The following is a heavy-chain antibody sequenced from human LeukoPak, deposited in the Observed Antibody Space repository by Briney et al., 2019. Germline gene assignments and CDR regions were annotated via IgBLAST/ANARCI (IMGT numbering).Heavy chain of an antibody. CDR2: TYYSGST. J-gene: IGHJ5*02. V-gene: IGHV4-39*07. D-gene: IGHD3-9*01. Sequence: SETLSLTCTVSGGSISSSNYYWGWIRQPPGKGLEWIGSTYYSGSTYYNPSLKSRVTISVDTSKNQFSLKLSSVTAADTAVYYCARRGPRISLLRYFALDPWGQGTLVTVSS. CDR3: ARRGPRISLLRYFALDP. CDR1: GGSISSSNYY.